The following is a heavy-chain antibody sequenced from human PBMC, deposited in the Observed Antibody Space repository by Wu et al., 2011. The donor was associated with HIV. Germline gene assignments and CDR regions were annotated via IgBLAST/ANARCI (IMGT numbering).Heavy chain of an antibody. J-gene: IGHJ4*02. CDR1: GYTFTSYG. CDR2: MNPNSGNT. CDR3: ARGLYSSGWYGDPFDY. D-gene: IGHD6-19*01. Sequence: QVQLVQSGAEVKKPGASVKVSCKASGYTFTSYGISWVRQAPGQGLEWMGWMNPNSGNTGYAQKFQGRVTITRNTSISTAYMEPSSLRSEDTAVYYCARGLYSSGWYGDPFDYWGRGNPGHRLL. V-gene: IGHV1-8*03.